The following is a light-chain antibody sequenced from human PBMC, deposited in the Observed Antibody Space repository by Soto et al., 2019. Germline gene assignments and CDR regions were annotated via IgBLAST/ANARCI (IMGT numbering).Light chain of an antibody. Sequence: QSALTQPASVSGSPGQSITISCTGTSSDVGGYNFVSWYQQHPGKAPKFIIYDVRNRPSGFSNRFSGSRSGNTASLTISGLQAEDEADYCCSSYTSSSTVIFGGGTKLTVL. CDR1: SSDVGGYNF. J-gene: IGLJ2*01. CDR3: SSYTSSSTVI. CDR2: DVR. V-gene: IGLV2-14*03.